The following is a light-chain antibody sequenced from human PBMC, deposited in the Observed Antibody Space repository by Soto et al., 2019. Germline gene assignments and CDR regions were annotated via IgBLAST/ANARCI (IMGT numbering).Light chain of an antibody. CDR3: GSYTGSIYV. CDR2: EVS. J-gene: IGLJ1*01. Sequence: HSVLTQPASVSGSPGQSITISCTGTSSDVGGYKFVSWYQQHPGKAPKLMIYEVSNRPSGVSSRFSGSKSGNTASLTISGLQAEDEADYYCGSYTGSIYVFGTGTKVTVL. CDR1: SSDVGGYKF. V-gene: IGLV2-14*01.